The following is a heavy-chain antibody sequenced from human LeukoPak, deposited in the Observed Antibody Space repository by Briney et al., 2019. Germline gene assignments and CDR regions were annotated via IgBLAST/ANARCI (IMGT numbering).Heavy chain of an antibody. CDR2: IYYTGST. J-gene: IGHJ5*02. CDR3: ARSYSASYDSPAGWFDP. D-gene: IGHD3-22*01. V-gene: IGHV4-59*08. Sequence: SETLSLTCSVSGGSISSLYWSWIRQPPGKGLEWIGYIYYTGSTNYNPSLKSRVTMFVDMSKNQFSLRLSSVTAADTAVYYCARSYSASYDSPAGWFDPWGQGTLVTVSS. CDR1: GGSISSLY.